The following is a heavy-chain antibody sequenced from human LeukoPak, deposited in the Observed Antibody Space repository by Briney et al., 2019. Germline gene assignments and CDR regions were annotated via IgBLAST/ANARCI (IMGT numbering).Heavy chain of an antibody. V-gene: IGHV3-23*01. CDR1: GFTFTSYS. CDR3: AVDYDVLTGYYTDLGY. Sequence: GGSLRLSCAASGFTFTSYSMSWVRQAPGKGLEWVSSISGSAGSTFYADSAKGRFTISRDNSKNTLYLQMNSLRAEDTALYYCAVDYDVLTGYYTDLGYWGQGTLVTVSS. D-gene: IGHD3-9*01. J-gene: IGHJ4*02. CDR2: ISGSAGST.